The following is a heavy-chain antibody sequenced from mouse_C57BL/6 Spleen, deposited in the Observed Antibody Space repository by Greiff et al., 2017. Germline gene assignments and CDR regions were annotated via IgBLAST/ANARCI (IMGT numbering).Heavy chain of an antibody. J-gene: IGHJ2*01. CDR2: IDPSDSYT. V-gene: IGHV1-69*01. CDR3: ARYDGYLYYFDD. D-gene: IGHD2-3*01. CDR1: GYTFTSYW. Sequence: QVQLQQPGAELVMPGASVKLSCKASGYTFTSYWMHWVKQRPGQGLEWIGEIDPSDSYTNYNQKFKGKSTLTVDKSSSTAYMQLSSLTSEDSAVYYCARYDGYLYYFDDWGKGTTLTVAS.